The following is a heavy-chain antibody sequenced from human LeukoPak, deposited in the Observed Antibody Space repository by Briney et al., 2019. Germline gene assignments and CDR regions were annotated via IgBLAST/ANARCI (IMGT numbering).Heavy chain of an antibody. CDR3: ARANYDGSDY. V-gene: IGHV4-4*07. D-gene: IGHD3-22*01. Sequence: SQTLSLTCTVSGGSISSYYWSWIRQPAGKGLEWIGRIYTSGTTNYNPSLKSRITMSVDTSKNQFSLKMRSVTAADTAVYYCARANYDGSDYWGQGTLVTVSS. J-gene: IGHJ4*02. CDR1: GGSISSYY. CDR2: IYTSGTT.